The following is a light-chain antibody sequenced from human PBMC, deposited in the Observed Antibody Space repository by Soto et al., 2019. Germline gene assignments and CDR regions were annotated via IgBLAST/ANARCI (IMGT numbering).Light chain of an antibody. CDR1: QSVASSY. CDR2: GAS. CDR3: QQYGSSPWT. J-gene: IGKJ1*01. V-gene: IGKV3-20*01. Sequence: ENVLTQSPGTVSLSPGERATLSCRASQSVASSYLAWYQQRPGQAPRLLIYGASSRATGIPVRFSGSGSGTDFTLTISRLEPEDFAVYYCQQYGSSPWTFSQGTKVDIK.